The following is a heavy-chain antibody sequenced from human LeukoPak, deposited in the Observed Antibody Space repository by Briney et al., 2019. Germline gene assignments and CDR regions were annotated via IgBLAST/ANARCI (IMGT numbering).Heavy chain of an antibody. D-gene: IGHD3-22*01. V-gene: IGHV1-18*01. J-gene: IGHJ5*02. CDR3: ARGGVITMIVVGTSWFDP. CDR1: GYTFTSYG. CDR2: ISAYNGNT. Sequence: ASVKVSCKASGYTFTSYGISWVRQAPGQGLEWMGWISAYNGNTNYAQKLQGRVTMTTDTSTSTAYMELRSLRSDDTAVYYCARGGVITMIVVGTSWFDPWGQGTLVTVSS.